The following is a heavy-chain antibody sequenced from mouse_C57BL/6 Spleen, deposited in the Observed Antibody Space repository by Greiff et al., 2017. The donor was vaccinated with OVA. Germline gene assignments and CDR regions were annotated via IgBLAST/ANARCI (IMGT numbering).Heavy chain of an antibody. D-gene: IGHD2-1*01. CDR3: ARHGEIYYGNYGYFDV. V-gene: IGHV5-9*01. J-gene: IGHJ1*03. CDR1: GFTFSSYT. CDR2: ISGGGGNT. Sequence: DVKVEESGGGLVKPGGSLKLSCAASGFTFSSYTMSWVRQTPEKRLEWVATISGGGGNTYYPDSVKGRFTISRDNAKNTLYLQMSSLRSEDTALYYCARHGEIYYGNYGYFDVWGTGTTVTVSS.